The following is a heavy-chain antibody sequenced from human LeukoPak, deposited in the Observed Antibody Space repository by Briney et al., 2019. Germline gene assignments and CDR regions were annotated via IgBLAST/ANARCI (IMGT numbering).Heavy chain of an antibody. CDR3: ARGFPGRNAFDI. J-gene: IGHJ3*02. V-gene: IGHV4-61*01. CDR1: GGSISRGSYY. Sequence: PSQTLSLTCIVSGGSISRGSYYWNWIRQPPGKGLEWIGYIYYSGSTNYNPSLKSRVTISVDTSKNQFSLKLSSVTAADTAVYYCARGFPGRNAFDIWGQGTMVTVSS. CDR2: IYYSGST. D-gene: IGHD2-15*01.